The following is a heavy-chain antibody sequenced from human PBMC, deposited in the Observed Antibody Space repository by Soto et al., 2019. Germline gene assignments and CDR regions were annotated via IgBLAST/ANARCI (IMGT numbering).Heavy chain of an antibody. D-gene: IGHD6-13*01. CDR2: IYTSGST. CDR1: GAFISGYY. V-gene: IGHV4-4*07. CDR3: ARESTVAGTDNWFDS. Sequence: SETLSLTCTVSGAFISGYYWSWIRQPAGKGLEWIGRIYTSGSTKYSPSLKSRATMSVDTCKKQFSLKLNSVTAADTAVYYCARESTVAGTDNWFDSWGQGTLVTVSS. J-gene: IGHJ5*01.